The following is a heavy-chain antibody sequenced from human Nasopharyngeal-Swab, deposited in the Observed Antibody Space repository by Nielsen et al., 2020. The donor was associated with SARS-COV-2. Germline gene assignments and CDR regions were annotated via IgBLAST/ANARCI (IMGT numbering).Heavy chain of an antibody. D-gene: IGHD6-6*01. CDR3: ARVSGYSTSYDAFGI. J-gene: IGHJ3*02. Sequence: WIRQPPGKGLEWVSSISSSTSYIYYADSVKGRFTISRDNAKNSLYLQMNSLRAEDTAVYYCARVSGYSTSYDAFGIWGQGTMVTVSS. V-gene: IGHV3-21*01. CDR2: ISSSTSYI.